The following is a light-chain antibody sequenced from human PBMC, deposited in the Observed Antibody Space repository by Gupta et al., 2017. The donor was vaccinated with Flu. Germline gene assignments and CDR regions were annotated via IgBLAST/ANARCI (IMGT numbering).Light chain of an antibody. CDR2: GSS. CDR3: QSHDTSLSGWV. J-gene: IGLJ3*02. Sequence: QSVLTQPPSVSGAPGQRVTISCTGSSSNIGAGYDVHWYQQLPGRAPKVLIYGSSNRPSGVPDRFFGSKSGISASLAITGLQAEDEADYYCQSHDTSLSGWVFGGGTKVTAL. V-gene: IGLV1-40*01. CDR1: SSNIGAGYD.